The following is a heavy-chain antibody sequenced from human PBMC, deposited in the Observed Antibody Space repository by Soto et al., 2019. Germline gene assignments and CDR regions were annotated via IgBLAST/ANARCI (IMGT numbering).Heavy chain of an antibody. CDR1: GYTLTHYY. J-gene: IGHJ4*02. Sequence: QVQLVQSGAEVKKPGAPVKVSCKASGYTLTHYYMHWVRQAPGQGPEWVGVINPSTLVTSYAQKFQGRVTMTRDTSTSTVYMELNSLISEDTAVYYCARNGQTYDYYFFDNWGQGTLVTVSS. V-gene: IGHV1-46*01. CDR2: INPSTLVT. D-gene: IGHD5-12*01. CDR3: ARNGQTYDYYFFDN.